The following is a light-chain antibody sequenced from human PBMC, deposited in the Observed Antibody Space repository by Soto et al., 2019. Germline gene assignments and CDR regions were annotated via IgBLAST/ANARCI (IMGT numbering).Light chain of an antibody. J-gene: IGKJ2*01. CDR1: QSVSSY. Sequence: IVLTQSPDTLSLSPGERATLSCRASQSVSSYLAWYQQKPGQAPRLLIYDASNRATGIPARFSGSGSGTDFSLTISSLEPEDFAVYYCQQRSNWPPYTFGQGTKLEIK. CDR2: DAS. CDR3: QQRSNWPPYT. V-gene: IGKV3-11*01.